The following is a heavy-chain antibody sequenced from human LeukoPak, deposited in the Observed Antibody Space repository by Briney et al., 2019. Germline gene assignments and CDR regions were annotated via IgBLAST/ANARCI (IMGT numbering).Heavy chain of an antibody. CDR3: AKVGQPWSIWSYFDY. V-gene: IGHV3-23*01. CDR1: GFTFSSYW. J-gene: IGHJ4*02. CDR2: ISGSGDNT. D-gene: IGHD3-3*01. Sequence: GGSLRLSCAASGFTFSSYWMSWVRQAPGKGLVWVSEISGSGDNTYYADSVKGRFTISRDNSKNTLYLQMNSLRAEDTAVYYCAKVGQPWSIWSYFDYWGQGTLVTVSS.